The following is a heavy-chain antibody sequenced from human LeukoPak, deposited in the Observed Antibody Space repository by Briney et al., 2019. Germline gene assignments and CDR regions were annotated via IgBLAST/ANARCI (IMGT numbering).Heavy chain of an antibody. CDR2: ISGSGDNT. V-gene: IGHV3-23*01. Sequence: GGTLRLSCAASGFTFSSHGMSWVRQAPGKGLEWVSTISGSGDNTYYADSVKGRFAISRDNAKNTLYLQMNSLRAEDTAVYYCTRATAATSTTYRGQGTLVTVSS. D-gene: IGHD6-13*01. CDR3: TRATAATSTTY. J-gene: IGHJ4*02. CDR1: GFTFSSHG.